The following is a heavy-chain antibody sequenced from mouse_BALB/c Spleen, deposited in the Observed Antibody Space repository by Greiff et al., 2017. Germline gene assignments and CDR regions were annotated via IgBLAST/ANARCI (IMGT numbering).Heavy chain of an antibody. D-gene: IGHD2-13*01. CDR3: AREGDYVDY. Sequence: EVHLVASGGGLVQPGGSRKLSCAASGFTFSSFGMHWVRQAPEKGLEWVAYISSGSSTIYYADTVKGRFTISRDNPKNTLFLQMTSLRSEDTAMYYCAREGDYVDYWGQGTTLTVSS. J-gene: IGHJ2*01. V-gene: IGHV5-17*02. CDR2: ISSGSSTI. CDR1: GFTFSSFG.